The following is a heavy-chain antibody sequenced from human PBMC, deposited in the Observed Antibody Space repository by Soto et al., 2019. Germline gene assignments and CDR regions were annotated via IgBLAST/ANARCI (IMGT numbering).Heavy chain of an antibody. CDR3: AKATATSGGAFEI. CDR1: GFICSSYD. J-gene: IGHJ3*02. CDR2: ILVGGST. Sequence: DVQMLESGGGLAQPGGSLRLSCAVSGFICSSYDMSWVRQAPGKGLEWVSTILVGGSTHYEDAVKGRFTISRDTSKNTVYLQMNSLTAGDTAVYYCAKATATSGGAFEIYGQGTMVTASS. V-gene: IGHV3-23*01. D-gene: IGHD1-1*01.